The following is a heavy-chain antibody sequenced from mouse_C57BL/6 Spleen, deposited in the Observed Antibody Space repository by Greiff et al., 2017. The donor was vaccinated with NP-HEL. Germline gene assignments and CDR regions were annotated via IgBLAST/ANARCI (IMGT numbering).Heavy chain of an antibody. J-gene: IGHJ4*01. CDR3: ARSTTVDYAMDY. V-gene: IGHV1-26*01. Sequence: EVQLQQSGPELVKPGASVKISCKASGYTFTDYYMNWVKQSHGKSLEWIGDINPNNGGTSYNQKFKGTATLTVDKSSSTAYMELRSLTSEDSAVYYCARSTTVDYAMDYWGQGTSVTVSS. CDR2: INPNNGGT. D-gene: IGHD1-1*01. CDR1: GYTFTDYY.